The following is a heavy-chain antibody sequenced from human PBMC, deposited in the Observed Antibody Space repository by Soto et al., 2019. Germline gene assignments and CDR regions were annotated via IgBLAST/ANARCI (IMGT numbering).Heavy chain of an antibody. J-gene: IGHJ4*02. Sequence: QLQLQESGPGLVKPSETRSLTCNVSGVSISDTSYYWGWIRQPPGKGLEWIGTIYFNGNTFYNPSLKSRLTISVDTSKNQISLRLISVTAADTAVYYCARQGSYWGQGTLVAVSS. CDR3: ARQGSY. CDR1: GVSISDTSYY. V-gene: IGHV4-39*01. CDR2: IYFNGNT.